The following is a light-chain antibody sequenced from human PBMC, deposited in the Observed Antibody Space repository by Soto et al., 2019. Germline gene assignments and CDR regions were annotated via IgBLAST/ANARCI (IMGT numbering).Light chain of an antibody. CDR2: TAT. Sequence: DIQMTQSPSSVSASVGDRVTITCRASQGISRWLAWYQQKPGKAPKLLIYTATSLQSGVPSRFSGSGSGTDFTLTISCLQPEDFAPYYCQQANSFPWTFGQRTKVEIK. CDR3: QQANSFPWT. V-gene: IGKV1-12*01. J-gene: IGKJ1*01. CDR1: QGISRW.